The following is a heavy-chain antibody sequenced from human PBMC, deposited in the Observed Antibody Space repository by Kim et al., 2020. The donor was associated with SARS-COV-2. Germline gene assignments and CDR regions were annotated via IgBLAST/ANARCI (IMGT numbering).Heavy chain of an antibody. J-gene: IGHJ4*02. Sequence: YAKKYQGRVTMTKDTSTSTVYMELSSLRSEDTAVYYCARSMVTPYYFDYWGQGTLVTVSS. D-gene: IGHD5-18*01. V-gene: IGHV1-46*01. CDR3: ARSMVTPYYFDY.